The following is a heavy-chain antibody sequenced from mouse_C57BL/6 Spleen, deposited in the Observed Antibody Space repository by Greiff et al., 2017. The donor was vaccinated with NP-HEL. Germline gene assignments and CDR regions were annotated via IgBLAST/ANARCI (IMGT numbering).Heavy chain of an antibody. V-gene: IGHV1-55*01. CDR2: IYPGSGST. D-gene: IGHD2-1*01. J-gene: IGHJ2*01. Sequence: VQLQQPGAELVKPGASVKMSCKASGYTFTSYWITWVKQRPGQGLEWIGDIYPGSGSTNYNEKFKSKATLTVDTSSSTAYMQLSSLTSEDSAVYYCARGEIYYGNYVGYWGQGTTLTVSS. CDR3: ARGEIYYGNYVGY. CDR1: GYTFTSYW.